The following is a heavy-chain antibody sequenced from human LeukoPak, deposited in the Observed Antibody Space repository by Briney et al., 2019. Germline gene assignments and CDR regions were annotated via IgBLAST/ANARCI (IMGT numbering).Heavy chain of an antibody. J-gene: IGHJ4*02. CDR3: ARLAPRIVGAWVDY. CDR1: GYRFTNYW. D-gene: IGHD1-26*01. CDR2: VYPGDSDT. Sequence: GEXXKISFKVSGYRFTNYWIGWLRQMPGKGVEWMGSVYPGDSDTTYSPSFHGQLTISADKSIGTAYLQWSSLKASDTAMYYCARLAPRIVGAWVDYWGQGTLVTVSS. V-gene: IGHV5-51*01.